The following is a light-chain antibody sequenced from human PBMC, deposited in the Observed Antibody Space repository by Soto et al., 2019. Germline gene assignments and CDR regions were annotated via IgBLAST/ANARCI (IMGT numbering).Light chain of an antibody. CDR2: TAS. Sequence: DIQMTQSPSTLSAYLVDGISVSCLASQNINTWLAWYQQRPGKAPKLLIYTASNLGSGVPSRFSGSGSGTDFTLTINGLQPDDFATYYCQQYNSYSRTFGPGTKVDIK. CDR1: QNINTW. CDR3: QQYNSYSRT. V-gene: IGKV1-5*03. J-gene: IGKJ1*01.